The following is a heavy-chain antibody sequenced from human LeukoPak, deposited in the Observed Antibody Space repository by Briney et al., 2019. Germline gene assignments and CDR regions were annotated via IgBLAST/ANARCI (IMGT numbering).Heavy chain of an antibody. D-gene: IGHD2-2*01. CDR1: GGSFGGYY. CDR3: ARGLSPVVPAANGVDP. J-gene: IGHJ5*02. Sequence: PSETLSLTXAVYGGSFGGYYWSWIRQAPGKGLEWIGEINHSGSTNYNPSLKSRVTISVDTSENQFSLKLSSVTAADTAVYYCARGLSPVVPAANGVDPWGQGTLVTVSS. CDR2: INHSGST. V-gene: IGHV4-34*01.